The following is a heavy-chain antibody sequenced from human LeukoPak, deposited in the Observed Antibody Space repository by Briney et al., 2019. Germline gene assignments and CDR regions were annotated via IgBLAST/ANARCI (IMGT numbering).Heavy chain of an antibody. CDR1: GGPISSGGYY. CDR3: ARYSSSLRFDP. CDR2: IYYSGST. J-gene: IGHJ5*02. Sequence: SETLSLTCTVSGGPISSGGYYWSWIRQHPGKGLEWIGYIYYSGSTYYNPSLKSRVTISVDTSKNQFSLKLSSVTAADTAVYYCARYSSSLRFDPWGQGTLVTVSS. D-gene: IGHD6-6*01. V-gene: IGHV4-31*03.